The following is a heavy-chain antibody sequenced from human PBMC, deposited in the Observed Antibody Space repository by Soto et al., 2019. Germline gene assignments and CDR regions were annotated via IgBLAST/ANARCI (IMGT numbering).Heavy chain of an antibody. V-gene: IGHV1-18*03. D-gene: IGHD3-10*01. CDR3: ARDPGGAPASDP. CDR2: MSTYTGDT. J-gene: IGHJ5*02. Sequence: QVQLVQSGAEVKKPGASVKVSCKTFGYSFTVYGISWVRQAPGQGLEWMGWMSTYTGDTNYARKFRGRVTMTTDISTSTTSMELRSLTSDDMAVYYCARDPGGAPASDPWGQGTPVIVST. CDR1: GYSFTVYG.